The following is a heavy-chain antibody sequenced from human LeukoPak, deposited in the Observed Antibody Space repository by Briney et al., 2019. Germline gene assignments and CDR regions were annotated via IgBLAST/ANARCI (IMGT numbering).Heavy chain of an antibody. CDR1: GGSISSTSYY. CDR3: ARNRGGHYYSMDV. V-gene: IGHV4-39*01. CDR2: IYYSGST. Sequence: SETRSLTCIVAGGSISSTSYYWGWILQPPGKGREGFGSIYYSGSTYYNPSPKRRVTIFVDTSTNQLSLKLRSVTAADTAVYYCARNRGGHYYSMDVWGKGTTVTVSS. J-gene: IGHJ6*03.